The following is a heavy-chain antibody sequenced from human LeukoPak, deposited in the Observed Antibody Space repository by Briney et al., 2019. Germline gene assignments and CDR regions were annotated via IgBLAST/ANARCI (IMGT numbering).Heavy chain of an antibody. Sequence: SETLSLTCTVAGGSITSGDYYWSWIRQHPWKGLDGIGYIYYSGSSYYNPSLKSPVTMSVDTSKNQFSLKLSSVTAADTAVYYCARAGTYGSSWPFDYWGQGTLVTVSP. CDR3: ARAGTYGSSWPFDY. J-gene: IGHJ4*02. D-gene: IGHD6-13*01. CDR1: GGSITSGDYY. CDR2: IYYSGSS. V-gene: IGHV4-31*01.